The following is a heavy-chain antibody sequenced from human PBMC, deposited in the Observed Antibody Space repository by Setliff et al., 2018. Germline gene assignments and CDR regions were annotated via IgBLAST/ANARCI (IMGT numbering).Heavy chain of an antibody. V-gene: IGHV4-38-2*02. D-gene: IGHD6-19*01. Sequence: SETLSLTCTVSGYSISSGYYWGWIRQPPGKGLEWIGSIYHSGSTYYNPSLKSRVTISVDTSKNQFSLNLTSVTAADTAVYYCAVDHVTNIAESGYGYTRIDPWGQGIPVTVSS. J-gene: IGHJ5*02. CDR3: AVDHVTNIAESGYGYTRIDP. CDR1: GYSISSGYY. CDR2: IYHSGST.